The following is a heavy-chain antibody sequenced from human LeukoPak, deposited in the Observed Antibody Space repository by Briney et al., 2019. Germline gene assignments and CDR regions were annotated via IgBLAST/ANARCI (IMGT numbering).Heavy chain of an antibody. Sequence: ASVKVSCKASGYTFTGYYMHWVRQAPGQGLEWMGWINPNSGGTNYAQKFQGRVTMTRDTSISTAYMELSRLRSDDTAVYYCATHSSRPHQYSSSSEYWGQGTLVTVSS. D-gene: IGHD6-6*01. CDR3: ATHSSRPHQYSSSSEY. J-gene: IGHJ4*02. V-gene: IGHV1-2*02. CDR2: INPNSGGT. CDR1: GYTFTGYY.